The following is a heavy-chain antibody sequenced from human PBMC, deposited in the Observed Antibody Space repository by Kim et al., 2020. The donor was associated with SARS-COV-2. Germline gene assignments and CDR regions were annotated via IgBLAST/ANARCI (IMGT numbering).Heavy chain of an antibody. J-gene: IGHJ4*02. V-gene: IGHV3-74*01. CDR1: GFTFSRSW. D-gene: IGHD7-27*01. Sequence: GGSLRLSCAASGFTFSRSWMHWVRRAPGKGLVWVSRINSDGSSTSYADSVKGRFTISRDNAKNTLYLQMNSLRAEDTAVYYCARVGHLGADYWGAQLYYFDYWGQGTLVTVSS. CDR3: ARVGHLGADYWGAQLYYFDY. CDR2: INSDGSST.